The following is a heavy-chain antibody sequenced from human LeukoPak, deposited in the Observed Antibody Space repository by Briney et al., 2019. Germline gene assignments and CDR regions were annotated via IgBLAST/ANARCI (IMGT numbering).Heavy chain of an antibody. CDR1: GYTFSSYG. CDR3: AKEATLDY. V-gene: IGHV3-30*18. J-gene: IGHJ4*02. D-gene: IGHD1-26*01. CDR2: ISYDGSNK. Sequence: PGGSLRLSCAASGYTFSSYGMHWVRQAPGKGLEWVAVISYDGSNKYYADSVKGRFTISRDNSKNTLYLQMNSLRAEDTAVYYCAKEATLDYWGQGTLVTVSS.